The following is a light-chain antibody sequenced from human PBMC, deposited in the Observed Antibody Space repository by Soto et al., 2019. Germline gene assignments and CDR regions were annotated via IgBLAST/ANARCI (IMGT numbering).Light chain of an antibody. CDR1: QGISSY. V-gene: IGKV1-9*01. CDR3: QQFNSYPRT. Sequence: DIQLTQSPSCLSASVGDRVTITCRASQGISSYLAWYQQKPGKAPNLLIYATSTLQSGVPSRFSGSGSGTEFTLTISSLQPEDFATYYCQQFNSYPRTFGQGTKVEIK. J-gene: IGKJ1*01. CDR2: ATS.